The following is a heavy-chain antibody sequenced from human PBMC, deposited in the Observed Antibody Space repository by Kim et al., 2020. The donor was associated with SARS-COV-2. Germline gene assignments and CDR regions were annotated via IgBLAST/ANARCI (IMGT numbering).Heavy chain of an antibody. D-gene: IGHD6-19*01. Sequence: SETLSLTCAVSGGSISSSNWWSWVRQPPGKGLEWIGEIYHSGSTNYNPSLKSRVTISVDKAKNQFSLKLSSVTAADTAVYYCARVGRIAVAGGCLDYWGQGTLVTVSS. CDR2: IYHSGST. V-gene: IGHV4-4*02. J-gene: IGHJ4*02. CDR1: GGSISSSNW. CDR3: ARVGRIAVAGGCLDY.